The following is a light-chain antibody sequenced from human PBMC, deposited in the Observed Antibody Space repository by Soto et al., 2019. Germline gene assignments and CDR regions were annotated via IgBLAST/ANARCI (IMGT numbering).Light chain of an antibody. V-gene: IGKV1-5*03. J-gene: IGKJ1*01. CDR2: RAS. CDR1: KSIITS. Sequence: DIQMTQSLSTLPAPLEDRVPTTSRAIKSIITSLPWNKQKSGKAPKLLIYRASTLEGGVPSRFSGSGSGTAFTLTISSLQPDDFATYYCQQYSNFPWTFGQGTKVEIK. CDR3: QQYSNFPWT.